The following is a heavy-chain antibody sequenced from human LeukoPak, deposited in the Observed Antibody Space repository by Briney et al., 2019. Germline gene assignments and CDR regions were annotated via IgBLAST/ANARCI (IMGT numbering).Heavy chain of an antibody. CDR2: IYYSGST. CDR1: GGSISSGDYY. J-gene: IGHJ5*02. Sequence: PQTLSLTCTVSGGSISSGDYYWSWIRQPPGKGLEWIGYIYYSGSTYYNPSLKSRVTTSIDTSKNQFSLKMSSVTAADTAVYYCVREVKGYSSSWYQNWFDPWGQGTLVTVSS. V-gene: IGHV4-30-4*01. D-gene: IGHD6-13*01. CDR3: VREVKGYSSSWYQNWFDP.